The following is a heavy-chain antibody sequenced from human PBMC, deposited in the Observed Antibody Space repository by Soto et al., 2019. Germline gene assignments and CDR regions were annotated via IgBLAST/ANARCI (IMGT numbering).Heavy chain of an antibody. D-gene: IGHD3-22*01. CDR1: RFTFSDYS. J-gene: IGHJ4*02. CDR2: ISGGGETI. V-gene: IGHV3-48*01. Sequence: EVQLVESGGDLVQPGGSLRLSCAASRFTFSDYSMNWVRQAPGKGLEWVSYISGGGETIYYADSVRGRFTISRDNAKNSLFLQMNSLRAEDTAVYYCAREKGYYDSSGYYPVDYWGQGTLVTVSS. CDR3: AREKGYYDSSGYYPVDY.